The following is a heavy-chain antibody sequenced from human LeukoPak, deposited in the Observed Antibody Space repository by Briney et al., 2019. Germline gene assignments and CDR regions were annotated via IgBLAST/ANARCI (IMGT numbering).Heavy chain of an antibody. CDR2: FSYSEST. Sequence: SETLSLTCTVSGGSISSSSYYWGWIRQPPGEGLEWIGSFSYSESTYYNPSLKSRVTISVDTSKNQFSLKLSSVTAADTAVYYCAREIPRYGGYGEKPLFDYWGQGTLVTVSS. CDR3: AREIPRYGGYGEKPLFDY. V-gene: IGHV4-39*02. J-gene: IGHJ4*02. D-gene: IGHD5-12*01. CDR1: GGSISSSSYY.